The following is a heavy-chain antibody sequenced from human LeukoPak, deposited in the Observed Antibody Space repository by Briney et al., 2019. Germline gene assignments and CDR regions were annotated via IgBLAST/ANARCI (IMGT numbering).Heavy chain of an antibody. CDR2: ISYDGSNK. V-gene: IGHV3-30*03. Sequence: GGSLRLSCAASGFTFSSYGMHWVRQAPGKGLEWVAVISYDGSNKYYADSVKGRFTISRDNSKNTLYLQMNSLRAEDTAVYYCARADCTNGVCYTGVDYWGQGTLVTVSS. D-gene: IGHD2-8*01. CDR3: ARADCTNGVCYTGVDY. CDR1: GFTFSSYG. J-gene: IGHJ4*02.